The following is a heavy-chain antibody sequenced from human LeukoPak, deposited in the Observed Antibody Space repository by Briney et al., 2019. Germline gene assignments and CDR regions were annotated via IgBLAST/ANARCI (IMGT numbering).Heavy chain of an antibody. V-gene: IGHV3-13*04. CDR3: GRVEIDYYESSGAIDY. Sequence: PGGSLRLSCAASGFTFSSYDMHWVRQGTGKGLEWVSAIGTAGDTYYPGSVKGRFTTSRENAKNSLYLQMNSLRVGDTAVYYCGRVEIDYYESSGAIDYWGQGTLVTVSS. CDR2: IGTAGDT. CDR1: GFTFSSYD. J-gene: IGHJ4*02. D-gene: IGHD3-22*01.